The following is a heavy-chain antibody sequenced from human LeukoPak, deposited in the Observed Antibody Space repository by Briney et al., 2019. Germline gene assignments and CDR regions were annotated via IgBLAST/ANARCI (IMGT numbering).Heavy chain of an antibody. Sequence: GGSLRLSCAASGFTFSSYAMSWVRQAPGKGLEWVSAISGSGGSTYYADSVKGRFTISRDNSKNTLYLQMNSLRAEDTAVYYCAKDRRPMVQTMNYYFDYWGQGTLVTVSS. CDR2: ISGSGGST. CDR3: AKDRRPMVQTMNYYFDY. J-gene: IGHJ4*02. D-gene: IGHD3-10*01. V-gene: IGHV3-23*01. CDR1: GFTFSSYA.